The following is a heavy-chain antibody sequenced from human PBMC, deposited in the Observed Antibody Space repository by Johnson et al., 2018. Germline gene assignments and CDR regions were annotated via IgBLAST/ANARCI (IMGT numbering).Heavy chain of an antibody. D-gene: IGHD3-3*01. V-gene: IGHV3-15*07. CDR1: GFTFSNAW. CDR3: IRQGGAYYDFWSCYSSYYYYMDV. Sequence: VQLVESGGGLVKPGRSLRLSCAASGFTFSNAWMNWVRQAPGKGLEWVGRIKSKTDGGTTDYAAPVKGRFTISRDDSKNTLYLQMNSRKTGVTAVYYCIRQGGAYYDFWSCYSSYYYYMDVWGKGTTVTVSS. J-gene: IGHJ6*03. CDR2: IKSKTDGGTT.